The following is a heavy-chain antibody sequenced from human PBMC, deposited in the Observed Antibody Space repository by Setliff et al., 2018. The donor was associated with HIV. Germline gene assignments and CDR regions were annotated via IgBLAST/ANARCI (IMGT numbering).Heavy chain of an antibody. J-gene: IGHJ5*02. Sequence: SETLSLTCTVSGGSISSSNYYWGWVRQPPGKGLEYIGSMHYSGSTYYNPSLKSRVTISVDTSKNQFSLKLSSVTAADTAVYYCARTWWLRSNWFDPWGQGTLVTVSS. CDR3: ARTWWLRSNWFDP. V-gene: IGHV4-39*01. CDR1: GGSISSSNYY. D-gene: IGHD5-12*01. CDR2: MHYSGST.